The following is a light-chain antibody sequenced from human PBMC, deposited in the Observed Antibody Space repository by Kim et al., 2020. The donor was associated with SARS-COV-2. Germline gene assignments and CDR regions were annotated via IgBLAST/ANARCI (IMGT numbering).Light chain of an antibody. CDR3: QQYNNWPPLT. V-gene: IGKV3-15*01. Sequence: SPGERATLSCRASQSVSSNLAWYQQKPGQAPRLLIYDASTRATGIPARFSGSGSGTEFTLTITSLQSEDFAVYYCQQYNNWPPLTFGGGTKVDIK. CDR1: QSVSSN. CDR2: DAS. J-gene: IGKJ4*01.